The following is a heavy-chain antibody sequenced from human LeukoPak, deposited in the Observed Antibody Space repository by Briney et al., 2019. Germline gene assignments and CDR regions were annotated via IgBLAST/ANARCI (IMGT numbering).Heavy chain of an antibody. J-gene: IGHJ4*02. CDR3: ARAGQGYDTPKRTYYFDY. CDR2: INPSGGST. Sequence: ASVKVSCKASGYTFTGYYMHGVRQAPGQGLEWMGIINPSGGSTSYAQKFQGRVAMTRDTSTSTVYMELSSLRSEDTAGYYCARAGQGYDTPKRTYYFDYWGQGTLVTVSS. D-gene: IGHD5-12*01. CDR1: GYTFTGYY. V-gene: IGHV1-46*01.